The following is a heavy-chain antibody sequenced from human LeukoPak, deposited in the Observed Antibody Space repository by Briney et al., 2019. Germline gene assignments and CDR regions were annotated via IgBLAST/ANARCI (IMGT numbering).Heavy chain of an antibody. V-gene: IGHV1-69*13. CDR1: GGTFSSYA. CDR2: IIPIFGTA. Sequence: ASVTVSCKASGGTFSSYAISWVRQAPGQGLEWMGGIIPIFGTANYAQKFQGRVTITADESTSTAYMELSSLRSEDTAVYYCARDAKHCGGDCTRHKGYYYYMDVWGKGTTVTISS. CDR3: ARDAKHCGGDCTRHKGYYYYMDV. D-gene: IGHD2-21*02. J-gene: IGHJ6*03.